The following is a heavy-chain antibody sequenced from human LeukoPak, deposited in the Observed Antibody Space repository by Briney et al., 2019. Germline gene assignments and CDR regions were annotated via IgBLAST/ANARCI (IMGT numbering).Heavy chain of an antibody. Sequence: SETLSLTCAVYGGSFSGYHWTWIRQPPGKGLEWIGYIDHSGSTNYNPSLKSRVSISSDTSKNQFSLELSTVAAADTAVYYCARLKATVSIHAYFDSWGQGTLVTVSS. CDR3: ARLKATVSIHAYFDS. J-gene: IGHJ4*02. CDR1: GGSFSGYH. D-gene: IGHD4-17*01. CDR2: IDHSGST. V-gene: IGHV4-59*01.